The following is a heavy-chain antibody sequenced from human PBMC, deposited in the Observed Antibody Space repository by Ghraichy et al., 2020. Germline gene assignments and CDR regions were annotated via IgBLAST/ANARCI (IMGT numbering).Heavy chain of an antibody. J-gene: IGHJ6*02. Sequence: ASVKVSCKASGYTFTSYYMHWVRQAPGQGLEWMGIINPSGGSTSYAQKFQGRVTMTRDTSTSTVYMELSSLRSEDTAVYYCARDQGDYGALYGMDVWGQGTTVTVSS. CDR1: GYTFTSYY. V-gene: IGHV1-46*01. CDR2: INPSGGST. CDR3: ARDQGDYGALYGMDV. D-gene: IGHD4-17*01.